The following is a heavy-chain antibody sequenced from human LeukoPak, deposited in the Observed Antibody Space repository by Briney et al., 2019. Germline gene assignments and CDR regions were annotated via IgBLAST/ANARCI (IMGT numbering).Heavy chain of an antibody. CDR2: IRYDGSNK. J-gene: IGHJ6*04. D-gene: IGHD2/OR15-2a*01. CDR1: GFTFSSYG. Sequence: PGGSLRLSCAASGFTFSSYGMHWVRQAPGKGLEWVAFIRYDGSNKYYADSVKGRFTISRDNSKNTLYLQMNSLRAEDTAVYYCAKDTASHAFLDVWGKGTTVTISS. CDR3: AKDTASHAFLDV. V-gene: IGHV3-30*02.